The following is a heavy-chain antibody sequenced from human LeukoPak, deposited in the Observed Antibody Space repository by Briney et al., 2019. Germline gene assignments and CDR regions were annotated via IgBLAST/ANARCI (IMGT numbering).Heavy chain of an antibody. Sequence: GGSLRLSCTASGFTFDDYSMHWVRQAPGKGLEWVSLITWDGGRTYYGDSVKGRFTISRDNSKNSLSLQMNSLRAEDTALYYCAKDGKNYFESWGQGTLVTVSS. CDR1: GFTFDDYS. CDR3: AKDGKNYFES. J-gene: IGHJ4*02. CDR2: ITWDGGRT. V-gene: IGHV3-43D*03.